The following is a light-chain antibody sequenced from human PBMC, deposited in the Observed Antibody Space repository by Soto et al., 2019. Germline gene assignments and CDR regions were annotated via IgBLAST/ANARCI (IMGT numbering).Light chain of an antibody. CDR1: QSVSSSY. V-gene: IGKV3-20*01. J-gene: IGKJ4*01. CDR2: GAS. Sequence: EILMTQSPATLSVSPGERATLSCRASQSVSSSYLAWYQQKPGQAPRLLIYGASSRATGIPDRFSGSGSGTDFTLTISILEPEDFAVYYCQQSGISPRPFCGGTKVAIK. CDR3: QQSGISPRP.